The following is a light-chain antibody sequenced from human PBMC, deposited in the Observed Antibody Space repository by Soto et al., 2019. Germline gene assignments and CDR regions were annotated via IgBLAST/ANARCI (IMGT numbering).Light chain of an antibody. CDR2: GAS. CDR3: QQYGSSPT. CDR1: QSVSSSY. V-gene: IGKV3-20*01. J-gene: IGKJ2*01. Sequence: EIVLTQPPGTLSLSPGERATLSRRASQSVSSSYLAWYQQKPGQAPRLLIYGASSRATGIPDRFSGSGSGTDFTLTISRLEPEDFAVYYCQQYGSSPTFGQGTKLEIK.